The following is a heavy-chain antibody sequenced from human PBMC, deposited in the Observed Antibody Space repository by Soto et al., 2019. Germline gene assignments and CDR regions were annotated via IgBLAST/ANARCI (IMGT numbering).Heavy chain of an antibody. D-gene: IGHD4-17*01. CDR3: AKDLYHRTTVTTLFDY. CDR2: ISWNSGSI. J-gene: IGHJ4*02. V-gene: IGHV3-9*01. CDR1: GFTFDDYA. Sequence: GGSLRLSCAASGFTFDDYAMHWVRQAPGKGLEWVSGISWNSGSIGYADSVKGRFTISRDNAKNPLYLQMNSLRAEDTALCYCAKDLYHRTTVTTLFDYWGQGTLVTVSS.